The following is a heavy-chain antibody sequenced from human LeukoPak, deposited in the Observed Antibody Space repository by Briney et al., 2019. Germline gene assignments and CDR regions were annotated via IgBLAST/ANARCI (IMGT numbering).Heavy chain of an antibody. V-gene: IGHV1-2*02. Sequence: ASVKVSCKASGYTFTGYYMHWVRQAPGQGLEWMGWINPNSGGTNYAQKFQGRITMTRDTSISTAYMELSRLRSDDTAVYYCARQYGEIAAASLWGQGTLVTVSS. D-gene: IGHD6-13*01. CDR1: GYTFTGYY. J-gene: IGHJ4*02. CDR3: ARQYGEIAAASL. CDR2: INPNSGGT.